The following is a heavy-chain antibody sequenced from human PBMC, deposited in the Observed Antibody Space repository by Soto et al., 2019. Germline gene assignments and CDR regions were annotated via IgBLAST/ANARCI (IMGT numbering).Heavy chain of an antibody. CDR2: ISGRDGYT. J-gene: IGHJ4*02. CDR3: AKVERMTPYTHLR. Sequence: PGGSLRLSCAASGFIFSSYSMNWVRQAPGKGLEWVSAISGRDGYTYYADSVKGRFTISRDNSKNTLYLQMNSLTAEDTAIYYCAKVERMTPYTHLRWGQGTLVTVSS. D-gene: IGHD1-1*01. CDR1: GFIFSSYS. V-gene: IGHV3-23*01.